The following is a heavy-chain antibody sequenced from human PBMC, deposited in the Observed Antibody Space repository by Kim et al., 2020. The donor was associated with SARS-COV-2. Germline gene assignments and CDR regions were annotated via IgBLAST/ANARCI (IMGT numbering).Heavy chain of an antibody. V-gene: IGHV1-2*02. CDR2: T. Sequence: TNYAQKVQGRVTMTRDTSISTAYMELSRLRSDDTAVYYCARGGLRFLDFWGQGTLVTVSS. D-gene: IGHD3-3*01. CDR3: ARGGLRFLDF. J-gene: IGHJ4*02.